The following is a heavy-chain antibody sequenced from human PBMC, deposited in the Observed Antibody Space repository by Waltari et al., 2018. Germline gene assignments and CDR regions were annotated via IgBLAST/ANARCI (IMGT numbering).Heavy chain of an antibody. CDR2: IKQDGRET. D-gene: IGHD3-9*01. CDR1: GFSLTGYW. Sequence: EVQLVESGGGLVQPGGSLRLSCAASGFSLTGYWMSWVRQAPGKGLEWVANIKQDGRETNYVDSVKGRFTISRDNAKNSLYLQMNSLRAEDTAVYYCARGRITIGPWGQGSLVTVSS. V-gene: IGHV3-7*01. J-gene: IGHJ4*02. CDR3: ARGRITIGP.